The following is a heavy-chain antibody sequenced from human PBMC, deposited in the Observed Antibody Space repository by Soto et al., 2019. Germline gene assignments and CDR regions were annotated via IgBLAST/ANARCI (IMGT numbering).Heavy chain of an antibody. CDR1: GGSISSGGYY. CDR3: ARSRDCGGDCYSNWFDP. V-gene: IGHV4-31*03. Sequence: QVQLQESGPGLVKPSQTLSLTCTVSGGSISSGGYYWSWIRQHPGKGLEWIGYIYYSGSTYYNPSLKSRFTMSVDTSKNQFSLKLSSVTAADTAVYYCARSRDCGGDCYSNWFDPWGQGTLVTVSS. J-gene: IGHJ5*02. CDR2: IYYSGST. D-gene: IGHD2-21*02.